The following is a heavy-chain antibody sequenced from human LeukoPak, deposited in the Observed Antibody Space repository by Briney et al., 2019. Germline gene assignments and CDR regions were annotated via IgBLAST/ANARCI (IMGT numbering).Heavy chain of an antibody. CDR3: AKDHKVGGFDY. J-gene: IGHJ4*02. V-gene: IGHV3-33*06. CDR1: GFTFSIYG. Sequence: GRSLRLSCAASGFTFSIYGMHWVRQAPGKGLEWVALIWFDGTKKYYADSVKGRFTISRDNSKNTLYLQMNSLRAEDTAVYYCAKDHKVGGFDYWGQGTLVTVSS. CDR2: IWFDGTKK. D-gene: IGHD3-3*01.